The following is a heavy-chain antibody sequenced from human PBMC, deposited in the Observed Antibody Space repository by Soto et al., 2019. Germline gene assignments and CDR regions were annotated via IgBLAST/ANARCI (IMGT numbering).Heavy chain of an antibody. CDR2: IWYDGSKK. Sequence: GGSLRLSCAASGFSFSHYGMHWVRQAPGKGLEWVAVIWYDGSKKYSADSVKGRFSISRDNSKNTVFLQMNSLRAEDTAVYYCAQIWSGYTCFSSEAHHLYGMDAWGQLTTVTVSS. D-gene: IGHD3-3*01. CDR3: AQIWSGYTCFSSEAHHLYGMDA. V-gene: IGHV3-33*01. J-gene: IGHJ6*02. CDR1: GFSFSHYG.